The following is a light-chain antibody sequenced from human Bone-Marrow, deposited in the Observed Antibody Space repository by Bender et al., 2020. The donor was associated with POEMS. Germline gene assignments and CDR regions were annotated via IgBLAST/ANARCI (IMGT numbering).Light chain of an antibody. CDR1: TGAVTSGHY. Sequence: QAVVTQEPSLTVSPGGTVTLTCGSSTGAVTSGHYPYWFQQKPCQAPRTLIYDTTNRHSWTPARFSGPLLGDKAALTLSGAQPEDEADYYCLLSYSAARQVIFGGGTKLTVL. V-gene: IGLV7-46*01. J-gene: IGLJ2*01. CDR2: DTT. CDR3: LLSYSAARQVI.